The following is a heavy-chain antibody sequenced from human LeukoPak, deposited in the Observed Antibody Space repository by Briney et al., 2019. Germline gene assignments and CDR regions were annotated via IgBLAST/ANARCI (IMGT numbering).Heavy chain of an antibody. J-gene: IGHJ5*02. CDR3: ARHGGVDTAMATHCLDP. V-gene: IGHV4-59*08. Sequence: SETLSLTCTVSGGSISSYYWSWIRQPPGKGLEWIGYIYYSGSTNYNPSLKSRVTISVDTSKNQFSLKLSSVTAADTAVYYCARHGGVDTAMATHCLDPGGQGTLVTVSS. D-gene: IGHD5-18*01. CDR2: IYYSGST. CDR1: GGSISSYY.